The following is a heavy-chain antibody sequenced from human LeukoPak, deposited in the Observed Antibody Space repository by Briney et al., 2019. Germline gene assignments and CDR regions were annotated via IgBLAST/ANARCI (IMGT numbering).Heavy chain of an antibody. V-gene: IGHV4-34*01. Sequence: SETLSLTCAVYGGSFSGYYWSWIRQPPGKGLEWIGEINHSGSTNYNPSLKSRVTISVDTSKNQFSLKLSSVTAADTAVYYCARDPPLYSSGWYFRARVLDYWGQGTLVTVSS. CDR1: GGSFSGYY. CDR3: ARDPPLYSSGWYFRARVLDY. J-gene: IGHJ4*02. D-gene: IGHD6-19*01. CDR2: INHSGST.